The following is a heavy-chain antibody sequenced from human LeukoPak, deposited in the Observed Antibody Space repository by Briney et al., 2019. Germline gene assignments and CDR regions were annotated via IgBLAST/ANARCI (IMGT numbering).Heavy chain of an antibody. CDR3: TTAWIGSSLGYCSGGSCSPFDY. V-gene: IGHV3-15*01. CDR1: GFTFSNAW. Sequence: PGGSLRLSCAASGFTFSNAWMSWVRQAPGKGLEWVGRIKSKTDGGTTDYAAPVKGRFTISRDDSKNTLYLQMNSLKTEDTAVYYCTTAWIGSSLGYCSGGSCSPFDYWGQGTLVTVSS. J-gene: IGHJ4*02. D-gene: IGHD2-15*01. CDR2: IKSKTDGGTT.